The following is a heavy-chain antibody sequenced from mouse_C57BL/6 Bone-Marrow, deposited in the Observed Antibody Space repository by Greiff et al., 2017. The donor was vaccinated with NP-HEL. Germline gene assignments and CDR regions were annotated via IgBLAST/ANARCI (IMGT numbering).Heavy chain of an antibody. CDR1: DYTFTTYD. CDR3: GRSPAYGSRWYLDV. Sequence: VQLQQSGAELVKPGASVKLSCKASDYTFTTYDIHWVRQRPEQGLEWIGWIFPEDGRTEYSERFTGKATLTTDKSSNTAYMQLSRLTSEDSAVYFCGRSPAYGSRWYLDVWGAGTTVTVSS. D-gene: IGHD1-1*01. CDR2: IFPEDGRT. J-gene: IGHJ1*01. V-gene: IGHV1S56*01.